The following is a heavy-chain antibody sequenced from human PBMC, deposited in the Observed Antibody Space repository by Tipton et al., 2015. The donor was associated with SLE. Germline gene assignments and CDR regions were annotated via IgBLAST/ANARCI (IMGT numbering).Heavy chain of an antibody. CDR1: GYPISSDYF. V-gene: IGHV4-38-2*01. D-gene: IGHD1-26*01. J-gene: IGHJ4*02. Sequence: TLSLTCAVSGYPISSDYFWGWIRQPPGEGREWIGSINHSGNTYYNTSLKSRVTISVDTSKNQFSLKLRSVTAADTAVYYCARGGGSYYDYWGQGTLVTVSS. CDR2: INHSGNT. CDR3: ARGGGSYYDY.